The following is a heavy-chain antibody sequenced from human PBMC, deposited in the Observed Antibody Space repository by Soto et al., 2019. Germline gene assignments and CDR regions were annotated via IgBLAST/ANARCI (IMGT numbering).Heavy chain of an antibody. D-gene: IGHD4-17*01. Sequence: PGGSLRLSCAASGFTFSNYWMSWVRQAPGKWLEWVANIKQDGSEKYYVDSVKGRFTISRDNAKNSLYLQMNSLRVEDTALYYCAASTTVANYYYGMGVWGQGXTVTVYS. CDR3: AASTTVANYYYGMGV. V-gene: IGHV3-7*03. J-gene: IGHJ6*02. CDR1: GFTFSNYW. CDR2: IKQDGSEK.